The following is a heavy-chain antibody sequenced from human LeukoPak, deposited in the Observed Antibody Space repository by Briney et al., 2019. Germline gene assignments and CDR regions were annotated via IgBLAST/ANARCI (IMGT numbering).Heavy chain of an antibody. CDR1: GFTFRNYG. J-gene: IGHJ5*02. D-gene: IGHD5-24*01. V-gene: IGHV3-21*05. CDR2: TRSSSSNI. Sequence: GGSLRLTCTTSGFTFRNYGMTGVRQAPGKGLEWVSYTRSSSSNIFYADSVNGRFTISRDDAKNSLDLQMYRLRDEDTAMYYCTKLGNHWADGDYWADGSWGQGTLVTVSS. CDR3: TKLGNHWADGDYWADGS.